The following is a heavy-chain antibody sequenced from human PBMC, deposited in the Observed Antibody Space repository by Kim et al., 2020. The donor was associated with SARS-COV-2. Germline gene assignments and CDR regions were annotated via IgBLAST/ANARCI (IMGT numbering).Heavy chain of an antibody. J-gene: IGHJ5*02. CDR2: INPNSGGT. V-gene: IGHV1-2*06. Sequence: ASVKVSCKASGYTFTGYYMHWVRQAPGQGLEWMGRINPNSGGTNYAQKFQGRVTMTRDTSISTAYMELSRLRSDDTAVYYCARAVNSSGWYRGWFDPWGQGTLVTVSS. CDR1: GYTFTGYY. CDR3: ARAVNSSGWYRGWFDP. D-gene: IGHD6-19*01.